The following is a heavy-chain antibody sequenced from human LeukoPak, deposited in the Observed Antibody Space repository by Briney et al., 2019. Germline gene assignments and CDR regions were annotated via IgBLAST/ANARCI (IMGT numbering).Heavy chain of an antibody. D-gene: IGHD2-21*02. CDR1: GGSFSGYY. Sequence: PSETLSLTCAVYGGSFSGYYWSWIRQPPGKGLEWIGEINHSGSTNYNPSLKSRVTISVDTSKNQFSLKLSSVTAADTAVYYCARDRETRIGVVTAIDYYGMDVWGQGTTVTVSS. CDR3: ARDRETRIGVVTAIDYYGMDV. J-gene: IGHJ6*02. CDR2: INHSGST. V-gene: IGHV4-34*01.